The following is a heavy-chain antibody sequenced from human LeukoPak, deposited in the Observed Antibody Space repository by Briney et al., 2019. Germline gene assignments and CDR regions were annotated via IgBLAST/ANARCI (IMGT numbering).Heavy chain of an antibody. CDR2: IHWNGGGT. J-gene: IGHJ2*01. CDR3: ARDRVVVSTTTPAYWYFDM. V-gene: IGHV3-20*04. CDR1: GFKFDDYG. Sequence: GGSLRLSCAAAGFKFDDYGMSWVRQAPGKGLEWVSGIHWNGGGTGYADSVKGRFTISRDNAKNSLFLHMNSLRVEDTAFYYCARDRVVVSTTTPAYWYFDMWGRGTLVTVSS. D-gene: IGHD2-21*01.